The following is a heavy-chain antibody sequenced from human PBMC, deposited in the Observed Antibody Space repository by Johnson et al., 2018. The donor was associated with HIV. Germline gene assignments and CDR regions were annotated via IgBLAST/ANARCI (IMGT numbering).Heavy chain of an antibody. V-gene: IGHV3-30*03. Sequence: QVPGKGLEWVAVISYDGNNIYSSDSVKGRFTISRDNSKNTLYLQMNSLRAEDTAVYYCARSVGYCSGGSCSPDAFDIWGQGTMVTVSS. CDR2: ISYDGNNI. J-gene: IGHJ3*02. CDR3: ARSVGYCSGGSCSPDAFDI. D-gene: IGHD2-15*01.